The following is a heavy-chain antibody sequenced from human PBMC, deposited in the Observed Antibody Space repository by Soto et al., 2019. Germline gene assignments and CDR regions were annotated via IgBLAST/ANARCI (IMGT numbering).Heavy chain of an antibody. Sequence: GASVKVSCKASGGTFSSYAISWVRQAPGQGLEWMGGIIPIFGTANYAQKFQGRVTITADESTSTAYMELSSLRSEDTAVYYCAREATRAEFSYYGMDVWGHGTTVTVSS. J-gene: IGHJ6*02. D-gene: IGHD2-2*01. CDR2: IIPIFGTA. CDR3: AREATRAEFSYYGMDV. V-gene: IGHV1-69*13. CDR1: GGTFSSYA.